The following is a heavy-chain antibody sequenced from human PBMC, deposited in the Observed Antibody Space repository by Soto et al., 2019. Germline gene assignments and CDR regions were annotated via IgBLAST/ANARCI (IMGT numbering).Heavy chain of an antibody. CDR2: IWFAGSEI. J-gene: IGHJ4*02. CDR1: GFTFRNYG. D-gene: IGHD1-26*01. V-gene: IGHV3-33*01. Sequence: QVYLVQSGGGVVQPGRSLRLSCAASGFTFRNYGMHWVPQAPGRGLEWVAVIWFAGSEIYYADPVKGRFTISRDNSNSALVLQIDYLRAEDTAMYYCARYNSGHSDYWGQGTPVTVSS. CDR3: ARYNSGHSDY.